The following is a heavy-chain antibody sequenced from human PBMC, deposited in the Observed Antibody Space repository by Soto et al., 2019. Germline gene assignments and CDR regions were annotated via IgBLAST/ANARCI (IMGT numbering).Heavy chain of an antibody. CDR2: IWYAGGNK. Sequence: QPVGSLRLSCAASGFTFSSYAMHWVRQAPGKGLEWVAAIWYAGGNKYYADSVRGRFTISRDNSKDTLYLQMTRLRAEDTAVYYCGRESGYYGRDYGMDVWGQGTTVTVSS. CDR3: GRESGYYGRDYGMDV. V-gene: IGHV3-33*01. CDR1: GFTFSSYA. D-gene: IGHD4-17*01. J-gene: IGHJ6*02.